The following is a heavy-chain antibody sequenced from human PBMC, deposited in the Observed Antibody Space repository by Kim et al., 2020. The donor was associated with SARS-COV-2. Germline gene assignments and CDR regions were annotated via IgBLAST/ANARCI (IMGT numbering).Heavy chain of an antibody. J-gene: IGHJ6*02. D-gene: IGHD3-10*01. CDR3: ARVPRRENYYGSEYGMDV. CDR2: IYHSGST. CDR1: GYSISSGYY. Sequence: SETLSLTCTVSGYSISSGYYWGWIRQPPGKGLEWIGSIYHSGSTYYNPSLKSRVTISVDTSKNQFSLKLSSVTAADTAVYYCARVPRRENYYGSEYGMDVWGQGTPVTVSS. V-gene: IGHV4-38-2*02.